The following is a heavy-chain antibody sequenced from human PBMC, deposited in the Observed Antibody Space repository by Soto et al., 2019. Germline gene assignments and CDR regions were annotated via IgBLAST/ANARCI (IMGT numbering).Heavy chain of an antibody. CDR1: GGIFSSNT. Sequence: QVYLVQSGAEVKKPGSSVKISCKASGGIFSSNTINWVRQAAGQGLEWMGGIIPLFGTANYAEKFQGRVTITADKSTKTEYMELTSLRSYDTAVYYCASKAACGGDCYAFDSWGQGTLVTVSS. V-gene: IGHV1-69*06. D-gene: IGHD2-21*02. CDR2: IIPLFGTA. CDR3: ASKAACGGDCYAFDS. J-gene: IGHJ4*02.